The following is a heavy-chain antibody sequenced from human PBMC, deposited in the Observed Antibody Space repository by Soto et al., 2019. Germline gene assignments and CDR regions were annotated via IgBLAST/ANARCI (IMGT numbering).Heavy chain of an antibody. CDR2: ISSSSSYI. CDR1: GFTFSSYS. CDR3: ARDLGSYCSGGSCYSNWFDP. D-gene: IGHD2-15*01. V-gene: IGHV3-21*01. J-gene: IGHJ5*02. Sequence: GGSLRLSCAASGFTFSSYSMNWVRQAPGKGLEWVSSISSSSSYIYYADSVKGRFTISRDNAKNSLYLQMNSLRAEDTAVYYCARDLGSYCSGGSCYSNWFDPWGQGTLVTVSS.